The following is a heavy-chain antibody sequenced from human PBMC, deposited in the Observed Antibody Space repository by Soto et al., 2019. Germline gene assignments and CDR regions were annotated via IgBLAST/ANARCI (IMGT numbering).Heavy chain of an antibody. Sequence: PGGSLRLSCAASGFTFSSYAMHWVRQAPGKGLEWVAVISYDGSNKYYADSVKGRFTISRDNSKNTLYLQMNSLRAEDTAVYYCARDQGGGPTDYWGQGTLVNVSS. CDR2: ISYDGSNK. D-gene: IGHD3-16*01. V-gene: IGHV3-30-3*01. CDR1: GFTFSSYA. J-gene: IGHJ4*02. CDR3: ARDQGGGPTDY.